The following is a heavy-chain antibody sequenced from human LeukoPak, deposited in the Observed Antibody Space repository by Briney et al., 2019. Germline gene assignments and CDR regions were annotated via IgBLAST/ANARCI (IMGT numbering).Heavy chain of an antibody. CDR1: GVSISSYY. Sequence: KPSETLSLTCTVSGVSISSYYWSWIRQPPGKGLEWIGYIYHSGSTNYNPSLKSRVTISVDTSKNQFSLKLSSVTAADTAVYYCARRGYYMDVWGKGITVTVSS. J-gene: IGHJ6*03. V-gene: IGHV4-59*01. CDR2: IYHSGST. CDR3: ARRGYYMDV.